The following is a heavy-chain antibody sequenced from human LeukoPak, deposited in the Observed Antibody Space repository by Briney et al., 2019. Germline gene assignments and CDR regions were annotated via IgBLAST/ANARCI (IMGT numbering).Heavy chain of an antibody. CDR1: GFAFRGAW. Sequence: GGSLRLSCAASGFAFRGAWMSWVRQAPGKGLEWVARIKSKTDGGTTDYAAPVEDRFTISRDDSKTTLYLQMNSLKTEDTAVYYCTTVYCSGGSCGYWSYWGQGTLVTVSS. CDR3: TTVYCSGGSCGYWSY. J-gene: IGHJ4*02. CDR2: IKSKTDGGTT. D-gene: IGHD2-15*01. V-gene: IGHV3-15*01.